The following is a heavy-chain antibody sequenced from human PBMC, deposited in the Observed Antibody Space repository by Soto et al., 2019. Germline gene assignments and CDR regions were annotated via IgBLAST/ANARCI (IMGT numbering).Heavy chain of an antibody. CDR1: GFTFSSYG. CDR3: ASSAPVDYDYIGGWFDP. CDR2: IWYDGSNK. D-gene: IGHD3-16*01. V-gene: IGHV3-33*01. J-gene: IGHJ5*02. Sequence: GGSLRLSCAASGFTFSSYGMHWVRQAPGKGLEWVAVIWYDGSNKYYADSVKGRFTISRDNSKNTLYLQMNSLRAEDTAVYYCASSAPVDYDYIGGWFDPWGQGTLVTVSS.